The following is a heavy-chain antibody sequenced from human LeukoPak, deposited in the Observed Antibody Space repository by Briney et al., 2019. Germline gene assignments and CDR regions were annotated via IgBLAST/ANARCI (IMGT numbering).Heavy chain of an antibody. CDR1: GGSFSGYY. Sequence: SETLSLTCAVYGGSFSGYYWSWIRQPPGKGLEWIGEINHSGSTNYNPSLKSRVTISVDTSKNQFSLKLSSVTAADTAVYYCARGHPSITIFGVAINNYYYYMDVWGKGTTVTVSS. CDR3: ARGHPSITIFGVAINNYYYYMDV. D-gene: IGHD3-3*01. V-gene: IGHV4-34*01. CDR2: INHSGST. J-gene: IGHJ6*03.